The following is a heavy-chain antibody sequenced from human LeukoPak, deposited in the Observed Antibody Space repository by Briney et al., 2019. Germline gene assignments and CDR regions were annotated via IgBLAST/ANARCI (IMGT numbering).Heavy chain of an antibody. CDR3: TFFPGDSSGYFDY. CDR2: IRSKAYGGTT. V-gene: IGHV3-49*03. J-gene: IGHJ4*02. D-gene: IGHD3-22*01. CDR1: GFTFGDYA. Sequence: GRSLRLSCTASGFTFGDYAMSWFRQAPGKGLEWVGFIRSKAYGGTTEYAASVKGRFTISRDDSKSIAYLQMNSLKTEDTAVYYCTFFPGDSSGYFDYWGQGTLVTVSS.